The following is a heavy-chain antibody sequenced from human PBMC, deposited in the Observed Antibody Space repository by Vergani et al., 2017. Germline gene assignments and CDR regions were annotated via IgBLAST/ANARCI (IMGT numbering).Heavy chain of an antibody. CDR1: GVSITGGSSY. CDR2: IFTRGST. V-gene: IGHV4-61*02. D-gene: IGHD3-16*01. J-gene: IGHJ4*02. Sequence: QVQLQQSGPGLVNPSQTLSLTCSVSGVSITGGSSYWNWMRQSAEKGLEWIGRIFTRGSTDYNPSLKGRVTISFDTSKNQFSLKLNSVTAADTAVYYCARGAYEAYFDYWGQGTLVTVSS. CDR3: ARGAYEAYFDY.